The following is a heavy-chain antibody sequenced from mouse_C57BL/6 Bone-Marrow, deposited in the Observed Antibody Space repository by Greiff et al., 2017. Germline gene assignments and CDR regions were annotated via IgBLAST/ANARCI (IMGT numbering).Heavy chain of an antibody. CDR3: TPITTVVDYY. V-gene: IGHV14-4*01. Sequence: VQLQQSGAELVRPGASVKLSCTASGFNIKDDYMHWVKQRPEQGLEWIGWIDPENGDTEYASKFQGKATITADTSSNTAYLQLSSLTSEDTAVYYCTPITTVVDYYWGQGTTLTVSS. J-gene: IGHJ2*01. CDR2: IDPENGDT. D-gene: IGHD1-1*01. CDR1: GFNIKDDY.